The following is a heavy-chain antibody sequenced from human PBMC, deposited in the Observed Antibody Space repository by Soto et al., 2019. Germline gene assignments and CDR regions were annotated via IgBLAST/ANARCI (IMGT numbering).Heavy chain of an antibody. CDR2: INAGNGKT. Sequence: ASVKVSCKASGYTFTNYAIHWVRQGPGQRLEWMGWINAGNGKTKYSQKFQGRVTISRDTSASTAYMELSSLSAEDTAVYYCARESEDLTSNFDYWGQGTLVTVSS. V-gene: IGHV1-3*01. CDR1: GYTFTNYA. CDR3: ARESEDLTSNFDY. J-gene: IGHJ4*02.